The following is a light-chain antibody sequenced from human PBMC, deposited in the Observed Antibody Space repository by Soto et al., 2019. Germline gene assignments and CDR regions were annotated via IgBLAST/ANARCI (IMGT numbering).Light chain of an antibody. CDR2: AAS. CDR3: QQSYSTFTWT. V-gene: IGKV1-39*01. Sequence: DIQMTQSPSSLSASVGDRVTITCRASQSISSYLNWYQQKPGKAPKLLIYAASSLQSVVPSTFSGSGSGTDFTLTISSLQPEDFATYYCQQSYSTFTWTFGQGTKVEIK. CDR1: QSISSY. J-gene: IGKJ1*01.